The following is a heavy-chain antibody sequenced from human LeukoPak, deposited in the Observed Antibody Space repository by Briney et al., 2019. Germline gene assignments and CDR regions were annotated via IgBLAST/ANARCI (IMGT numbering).Heavy chain of an antibody. V-gene: IGHV3-23*01. CDR3: ARDRAFGVAHD. CDR1: GFTFSSYA. J-gene: IGHJ4*02. CDR2: IRGSGRTT. Sequence: GGSLRLSCAASGFTFSSYAMYWVRQAPGKGLEWVSVIRGSGRTTYYADSVKGRFTISRDNSKNTLYLQMNSLRAEDTAVYYCARDRAFGVAHDWGQGTLVTVSS. D-gene: IGHD3-3*01.